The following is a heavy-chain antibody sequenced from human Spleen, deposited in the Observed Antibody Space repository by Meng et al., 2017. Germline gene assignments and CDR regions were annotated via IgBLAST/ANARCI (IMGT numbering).Heavy chain of an antibody. Sequence: QVQLVQSGAEVKKPGASVMVSCKASGYTFTSYYMHWVRQAPGQGLEWMGIINPSGGGTTYAQNFQGRVTMTRDTSTSTVYMELSGLRSEDTAVYYCARDRLMTTVTTVDYWGQGTLVTVSS. V-gene: IGHV1-46*01. J-gene: IGHJ4*02. CDR1: GYTFTSYY. D-gene: IGHD4-17*01. CDR3: ARDRLMTTVTTVDY. CDR2: INPSGGGT.